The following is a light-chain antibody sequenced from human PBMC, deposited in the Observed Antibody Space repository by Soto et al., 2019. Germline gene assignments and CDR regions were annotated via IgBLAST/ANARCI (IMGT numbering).Light chain of an antibody. CDR2: AAI. V-gene: IGKV1-27*01. CDR1: QDIAND. J-gene: IGKJ1*01. CDR3: QKYYNAPRT. Sequence: DIQMTQSPSSLSASVGDRVTITCRASQDIANDLAWYQQKPGKVPKLLIYAAITLQSGVPSRFSGSGSGTDFTLTISSLQPEDVATYYCQKYYNAPRTFGQGTKVE.